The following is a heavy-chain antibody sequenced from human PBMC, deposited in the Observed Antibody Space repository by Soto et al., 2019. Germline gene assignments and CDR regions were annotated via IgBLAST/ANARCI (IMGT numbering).Heavy chain of an antibody. CDR3: ASDDYGDYGLGY. V-gene: IGHV4-39*01. D-gene: IGHD4-17*01. J-gene: IGHJ4*02. CDR1: GGSISSSSYY. Sequence: PSETLSLTCTVSGGSISSSSYYWGWIRQPPGKGLEWIGSIYYSGSTYYNPSLKSRVTISVDTSKNQFSLKLSSVTAADTAVYYCASDDYGDYGLGYWGQGTLVTVSS. CDR2: IYYSGST.